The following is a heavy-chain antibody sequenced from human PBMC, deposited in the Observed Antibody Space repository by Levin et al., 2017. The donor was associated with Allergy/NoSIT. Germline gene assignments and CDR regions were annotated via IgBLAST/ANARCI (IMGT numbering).Heavy chain of an antibody. CDR3: ARLKGSGWPGYFAL. CDR1: GGSMSSYY. J-gene: IGHJ2*01. V-gene: IGHV4-59*08. CDR2: IDYSGST. Sequence: SETLSLTCTVSGGSMSSYYWSWIRRPLGKGLEWIGYIDYSGSTNYNPSLKSRVTISVDTSKNQFSLKLSSVTAADTAVYYWARLKGSGWPGYFALWGRGTLVTVSS. D-gene: IGHD6-19*01.